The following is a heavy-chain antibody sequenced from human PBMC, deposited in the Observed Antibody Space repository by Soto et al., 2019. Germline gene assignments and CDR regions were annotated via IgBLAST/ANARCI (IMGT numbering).Heavy chain of an antibody. V-gene: IGHV3-23*01. J-gene: IGHJ4*02. D-gene: IGHD6-19*01. CDR2: ISGSGGST. CDR1: GFNFSSYA. CDR3: ASRSSGWYFDY. Sequence: PGGSLSLSSAASGFNFSSYAMNWVRQAPGKGLEWVSVISGSGGSTYYADSVKGRLTISRDNSKNTLYLQMNSLRVEDTAVYYCASRSSGWYFDYWGQGTLVTVSS.